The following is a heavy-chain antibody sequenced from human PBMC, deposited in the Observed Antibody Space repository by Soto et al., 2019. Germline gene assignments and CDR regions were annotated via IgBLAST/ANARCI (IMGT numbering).Heavy chain of an antibody. CDR3: ARAAYSLAYCGGDCYSGAFDI. CDR2: IIPIFGTA. D-gene: IGHD2-21*02. J-gene: IGHJ3*02. CDR1: GGTFSSYA. Sequence: QVQLVQSGAEVKKPGSSVKVSCKASGGTFSSYAISWVRQAPGQGLEWMGGIIPIFGTANYAQKFQGRVTITADKSTSTAYMELSSLRSEDTAVYYCARAAYSLAYCGGDCYSGAFDIWGQGTMVTVSS. V-gene: IGHV1-69*06.